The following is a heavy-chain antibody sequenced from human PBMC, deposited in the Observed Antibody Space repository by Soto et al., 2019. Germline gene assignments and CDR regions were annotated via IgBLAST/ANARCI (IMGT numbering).Heavy chain of an antibody. J-gene: IGHJ5*02. Sequence: SETLSLTCTVSGGSSFSADCTWIRQPPGNGLEWIGNVYYSVSTNYNPSLKSRITISVDTSKNQFSLNLSSVTAADTAVYYCARVKDQYRWFDQWGQGNLVTVSS. CDR1: GGSSFSAD. CDR3: ARVKDQYRWFDQ. D-gene: IGHD5-12*01. V-gene: IGHV4-59*01. CDR2: VYYSVST.